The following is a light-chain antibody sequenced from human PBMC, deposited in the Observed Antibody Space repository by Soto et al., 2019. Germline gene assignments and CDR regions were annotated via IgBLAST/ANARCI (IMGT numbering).Light chain of an antibody. CDR3: QYLNGAPTIT. Sequence: DIQLTQSPSFLSASVGDRVTITCRASQDVSDYLAWYQHAPGKAPNLLIYAANTLQSGVPSRFSGSGSGTEFSLTITSLQPEDFATYYCQYLNGAPTITFGQGTRLDVK. CDR2: AAN. CDR1: QDVSDY. J-gene: IGKJ5*01. V-gene: IGKV1-9*01.